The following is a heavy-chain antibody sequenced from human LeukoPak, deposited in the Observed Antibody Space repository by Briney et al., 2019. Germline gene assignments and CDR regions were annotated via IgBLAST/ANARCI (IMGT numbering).Heavy chain of an antibody. CDR2: TYYRSKWYN. V-gene: IGHV6-1*01. CDR1: GDSXSSNSAA. J-gene: IGHJ4*02. D-gene: IGHD3-10*01. Sequence: SQTLSLTCAISGDSXSSNSAAWNWIXQSPSRGLXWLGRTYYRSKWYNDYAVSVKSRITINPDTSKNQFSLQLNSVTPEDTAVYYCALMVQGVVRYWGQGTLVTVSS. CDR3: ALMVQGVVRY.